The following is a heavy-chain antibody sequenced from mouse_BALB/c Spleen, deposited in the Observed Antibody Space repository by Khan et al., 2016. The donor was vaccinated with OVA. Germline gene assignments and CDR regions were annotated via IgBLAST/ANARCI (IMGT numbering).Heavy chain of an antibody. CDR2: INYSGNT. J-gene: IGHJ3*01. V-gene: IGHV3-2*02. Sequence: QLEELGPGLVKPSQSLSLTCTVTGYSITSEYAWNWIRQFPGNKLEWMGYINYSGNTRFNPSLKSRTSITRDTSKNQFFLQLSSVTTEDTATYYCARKDYYDYDPFPYWGQGTLVTVSA. D-gene: IGHD2-4*01. CDR3: ARKDYYDYDPFPY. CDR1: GYSITSEYA.